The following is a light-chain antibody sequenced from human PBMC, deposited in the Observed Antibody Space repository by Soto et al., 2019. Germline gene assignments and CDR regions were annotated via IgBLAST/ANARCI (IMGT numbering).Light chain of an antibody. V-gene: IGLV1-51*01. Sequence: QSVLTQPPSVSAAPGQKVTISCSGSSSNIGNNYVSWYQQLPGTAPKLLIYDNNKRPSGIPDRFSGSKSGTSATLVITGLQTGDEDDYYCGTWDSSLSAGVFGTGTKLTVL. CDR1: SSNIGNNY. CDR3: GTWDSSLSAGV. J-gene: IGLJ1*01. CDR2: DNN.